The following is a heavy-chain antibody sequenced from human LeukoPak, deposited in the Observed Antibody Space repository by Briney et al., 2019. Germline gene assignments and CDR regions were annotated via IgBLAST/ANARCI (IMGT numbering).Heavy chain of an antibody. Sequence: PGGSLRLSCAASGFTFSSYWMTWVRQAPGEGLEWVASIKEDGSEKYFVDSVKGRFTISRDNAKNSVYLQMNSLRAEDTAVYCCARILWGSSASNWFDPWGQGTLVTVSS. CDR3: ARILWGSSASNWFDP. D-gene: IGHD6-25*01. CDR1: GFTFSSYW. CDR2: IKEDGSEK. V-gene: IGHV3-7*01. J-gene: IGHJ5*02.